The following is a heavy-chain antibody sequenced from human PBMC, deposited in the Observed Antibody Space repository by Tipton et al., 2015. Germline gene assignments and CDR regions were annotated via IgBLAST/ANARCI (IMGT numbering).Heavy chain of an antibody. CDR3: ASQLCSGGSCYFDY. CDR2: IIPIFGTA. V-gene: IGHV1-69*01. J-gene: IGHJ4*02. Sequence: QSGPEVKKPGSSVKVSCKASGGTFNSYAISWVRQAPGQGIEWMGGIIPIFGTANYAQKFQGRVTITADESTNAAYMELSSLRSEDTAVYYCASQLCSGGSCYFDYWGQGTLVTVSS. CDR1: GGTFNSYA. D-gene: IGHD2-15*01.